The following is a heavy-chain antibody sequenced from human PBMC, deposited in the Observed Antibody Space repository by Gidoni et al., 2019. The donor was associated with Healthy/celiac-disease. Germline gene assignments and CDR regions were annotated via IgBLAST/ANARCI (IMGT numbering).Heavy chain of an antibody. V-gene: IGHV3-11*01. J-gene: IGHJ4*02. CDR3: ARVSRRGPRNVGELSLYWDY. Sequence: QVQLVESGGGLVKPGGSLRLSCAASGFTFSDYYLSWIRQAPGKGLEWVSYSSSSGSTIYYADSVKGRFTISRDNAKNSLYLQMNSLRAEDTAVYYCARVSRRGPRNVGELSLYWDYWGQGTLVTVSS. D-gene: IGHD3-16*02. CDR2: SSSSGSTI. CDR1: GFTFSDYY.